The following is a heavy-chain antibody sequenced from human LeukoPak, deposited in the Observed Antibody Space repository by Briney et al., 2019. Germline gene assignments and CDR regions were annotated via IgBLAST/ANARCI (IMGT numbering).Heavy chain of an antibody. J-gene: IGHJ3*01. CDR3: ARHQFQLLVNDDAFDV. D-gene: IGHD2-2*01. Sequence: SETLSLTCTVSLDSTTSNFWSWVRQPPGKGLEWIGEIHRSGSPNYNPSLQSRVTISIDTSKNQFSLKMNSVTAADTAVYYCARHQFQLLVNDDAFDVWGQGTMVTVSS. V-gene: IGHV4-59*08. CDR1: LDSTTSNF. CDR2: IHRSGSP.